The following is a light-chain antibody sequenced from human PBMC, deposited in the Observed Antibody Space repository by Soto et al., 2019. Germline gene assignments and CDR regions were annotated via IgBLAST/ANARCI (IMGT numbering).Light chain of an antibody. CDR1: QDVGKW. V-gene: IGKV1-12*01. CDR2: GAS. CDR3: QQANSFPIT. Sequence: DIQMTHSPSTLSGSVLYRVTITFLASQDVGKWLAWYQQKPGKAPTLLIHGASSLQSGVPPRYSGSGYGTDFTLTISSLQPEDFATYYCQQANSFPITFGQGTRLEIK. J-gene: IGKJ5*01.